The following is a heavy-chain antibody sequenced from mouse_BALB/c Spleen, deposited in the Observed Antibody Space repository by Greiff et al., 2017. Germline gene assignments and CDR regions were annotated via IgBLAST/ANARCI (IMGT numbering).Heavy chain of an antibody. CDR2: INPENGDT. D-gene: IGHD2-3*01. V-gene: IGHV1-20*02. J-gene: IGHJ3*01. CDR3: ARRDDCYFFAY. CDR1: GYSFTGYF. Sequence: VQLQQSGPELVKPGASVKISCKASGYSFTGYFMNWVMQSHGNSLEWIGRINPENGDTFYNQKFKGKATLTVDKSSSTAHMELRSLASEDSAVYYCARRDDCYFFAYWGQGTLVTVSA.